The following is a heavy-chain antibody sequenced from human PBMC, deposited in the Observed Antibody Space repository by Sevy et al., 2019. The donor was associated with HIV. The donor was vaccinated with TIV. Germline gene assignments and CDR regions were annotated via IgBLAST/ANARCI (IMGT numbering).Heavy chain of an antibody. CDR1: GGSISSYF. CDR2: IYFTGNT. CDR3: ARDSTTRPRVLDY. J-gene: IGHJ4*02. V-gene: IGHV4-59*01. Sequence: SETLSLTCSVSGGSISSYFWTWVRQSPGKGLEWIGNIYFTGNTDYSPSLKRRVTLSLDTSKSQCSLTLKSVTAADTAIYFCARDSTTRPRVLDYWGQGTLVTVSS. D-gene: IGHD1-1*01.